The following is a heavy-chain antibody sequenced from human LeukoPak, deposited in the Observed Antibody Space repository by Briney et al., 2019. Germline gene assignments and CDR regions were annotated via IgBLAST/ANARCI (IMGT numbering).Heavy chain of an antibody. CDR3: AREGSTNGVLYYYYYMDV. D-gene: IGHD2-8*01. CDR2: INPSGGST. CDR1: GYTFTSYY. Sequence: ASVKVSCKASGYTFTSYYMHWVRQAPGQGLEWMGIINPSGGSTSYAQKFQGRVTMTRDMSTSTVYMELSSLRSEDTAVYYCAREGSTNGVLYYYYYMDVWGKGTTVTVSS. J-gene: IGHJ6*03. V-gene: IGHV1-46*01.